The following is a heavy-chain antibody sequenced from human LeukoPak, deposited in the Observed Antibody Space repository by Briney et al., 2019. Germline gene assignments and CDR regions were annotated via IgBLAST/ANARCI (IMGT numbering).Heavy chain of an antibody. V-gene: IGHV4-39*01. CDR1: GGSISSSSYY. Sequence: PSETLSLTCTVSGGSISSSSYYWGWIRQPPGKGLEWIGSIYYSGSTYYKPSLKSRVTISVDTSKNQFSLKVSSVTAADTAVYYCARQRSGWSDWFDPWGQGTPVTVSS. D-gene: IGHD6-19*01. CDR2: IYYSGST. J-gene: IGHJ5*02. CDR3: ARQRSGWSDWFDP.